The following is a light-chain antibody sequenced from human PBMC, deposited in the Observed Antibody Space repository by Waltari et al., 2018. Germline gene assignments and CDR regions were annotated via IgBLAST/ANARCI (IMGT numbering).Light chain of an antibody. CDR3: QVWDGSSAHYV. J-gene: IGLJ1*01. Sequence: SYILTQPPSVSVAPGQAASITCGGADIGGRSVHWYQQRPGPAPTLVVFDDSDRPSGFPGRCSGATSGNTATLTISGVGAGDEADYYCQVWDGSSAHYVFGTGTKVTVL. CDR2: DDS. CDR1: DIGGRS. V-gene: IGLV3-21*02.